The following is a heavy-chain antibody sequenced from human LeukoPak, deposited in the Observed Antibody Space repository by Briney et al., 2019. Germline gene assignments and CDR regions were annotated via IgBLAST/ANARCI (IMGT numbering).Heavy chain of an antibody. CDR3: ARSPFYCSGGSCYPTLYYYYYGMDV. J-gene: IGHJ6*02. CDR1: GGTFSSYA. CDR2: IIPIFGTA. Sequence: SVKVSCTASGGTFSSYAISWVRQAPGQGLEWMGGIIPIFGTANYAQKFQGRVTITADESTSTAYMELSSLRSEDTAVYYCARSPFYCSGGSCYPTLYYYYYGMDVWGQGTTVTVSS. V-gene: IGHV1-69*13. D-gene: IGHD2-15*01.